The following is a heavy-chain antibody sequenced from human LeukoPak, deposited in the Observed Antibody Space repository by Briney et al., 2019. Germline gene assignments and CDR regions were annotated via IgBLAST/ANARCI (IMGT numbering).Heavy chain of an antibody. Sequence: GGSLRLSCAASGFTFSSYAVSWVRQAPGKGLEWVSAISGSGGSTYYADSVKSRFTISRDNSKNTLYLQMNSLRAEDTAVYYCAKHITMIVVVITFDYWGQGTLVTVSS. D-gene: IGHD3-22*01. V-gene: IGHV3-23*01. CDR1: GFTFSSYA. CDR2: ISGSGGST. J-gene: IGHJ4*02. CDR3: AKHITMIVVVITFDY.